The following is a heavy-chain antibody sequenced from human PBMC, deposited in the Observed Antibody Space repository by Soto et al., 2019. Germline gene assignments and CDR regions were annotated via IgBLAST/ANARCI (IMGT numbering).Heavy chain of an antibody. J-gene: IGHJ5*02. CDR3: AKDVSSRRWFDP. CDR2: MQHTGNT. CDR1: GASIRSYH. V-gene: IGHV4-4*07. Sequence: SETLSLTCAVSGASIRSYHWSWIRQPAGKGLEWIGRMQHTGNTNYNPSLKSRVTMSVDTSKNQVSLKMTSVTAADTAVYFCAKDVSSRRWFDPWGQGILVTVSS. D-gene: IGHD3-16*01.